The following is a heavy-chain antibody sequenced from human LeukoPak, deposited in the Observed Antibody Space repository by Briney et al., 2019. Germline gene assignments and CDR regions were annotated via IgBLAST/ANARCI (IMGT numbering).Heavy chain of an antibody. D-gene: IGHD2/OR15-2a*01. CDR3: ARANISDY. V-gene: IGHV4-59*12. CDR1: GGSISSYY. CDR2: IYYSGST. J-gene: IGHJ4*02. Sequence: PSETLSLTCTVSGGSISSYYWSWIRQPPGKGLEWIGYIYYSGSTNYNPSLKSRVTISVDTSKNQFSLKLSSVTAADTAVYYCARANISDYWGQGTLVTVSS.